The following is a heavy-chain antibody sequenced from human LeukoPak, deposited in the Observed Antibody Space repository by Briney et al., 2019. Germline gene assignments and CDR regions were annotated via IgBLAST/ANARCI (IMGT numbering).Heavy chain of an antibody. D-gene: IGHD5-18*01. Sequence: SGGSLRLSCAASGFTFNNYAMHWVRQAPGEGLEWVAVISRDGTLQYYADSVKGRLTISRENAKNSLYLQMNSLRAGDTAVYYCVRGGDPGMGDYWGQGTLVTVSS. CDR2: ISRDGTLQ. CDR3: VRGGDPGMGDY. J-gene: IGHJ4*02. CDR1: GFTFNNYA. V-gene: IGHV3-30*14.